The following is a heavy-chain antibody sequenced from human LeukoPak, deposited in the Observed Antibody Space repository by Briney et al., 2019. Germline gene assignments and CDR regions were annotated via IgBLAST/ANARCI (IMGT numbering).Heavy chain of an antibody. D-gene: IGHD2-2*01. CDR1: GFTFSSYA. CDR2: ISGSGGST. V-gene: IGHV3-23*01. CDR3: AKDRIVVVPAAINWFGP. J-gene: IGHJ5*02. Sequence: GGSLRLSCAASGFTFSSYAMSWVRQAPGKGLEWVSAISGSGGSTYYADSVKGRFTISRDNSKNTLYLQMNSLRAEDTAVYYCAKDRIVVVPAAINWFGPWGQGTLVTVSS.